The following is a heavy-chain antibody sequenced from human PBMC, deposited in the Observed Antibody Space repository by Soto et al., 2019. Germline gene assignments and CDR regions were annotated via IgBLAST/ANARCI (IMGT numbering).Heavy chain of an antibody. V-gene: IGHV1-18*01. CDR1: GYAFTTYG. D-gene: IGHD1-1*01. Sequence: QVHLVQSGAEVKKPGASVKVSCKGSGYAFTTYGITWVRQAPGQGLEWMGWISAHNGNTNYTQKLQGRVTVTRDTSTSTASIELRSMRSDDTAVYYFARGRYGDYWGQGALVTVSS. CDR2: ISAHNGNT. CDR3: ARGRYGDY. J-gene: IGHJ4*02.